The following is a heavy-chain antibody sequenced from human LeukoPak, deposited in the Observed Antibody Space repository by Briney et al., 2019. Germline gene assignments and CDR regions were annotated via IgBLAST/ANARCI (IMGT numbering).Heavy chain of an antibody. J-gene: IGHJ6*03. CDR1: GYTFTGYY. V-gene: IGHV1-46*01. Sequence: ASVKVSCKASGYTFTGYYMHWVRQAPGQGLEWMGIINPSGGSTSYAQKFQGRVTMTRDMSTSTVYMELSSLRSEDTAVYYCARGPSIAADRYYYYYMDVWGKGTTVTVSS. CDR2: INPSGGST. D-gene: IGHD6-13*01. CDR3: ARGPSIAADRYYYYYMDV.